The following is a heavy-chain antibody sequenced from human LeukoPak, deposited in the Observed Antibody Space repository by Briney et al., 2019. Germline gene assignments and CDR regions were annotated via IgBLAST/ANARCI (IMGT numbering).Heavy chain of an antibody. J-gene: IGHJ4*02. V-gene: IGHV4-39*01. D-gene: IGHD3-10*01. CDR2: FYYSGST. CDR3: VYYYGSGSVEY. CDR1: GGSITSSNYY. Sequence: PSETLSLTCTVSGGSITSSNYYWGWIRQPPGKGLEWIGSFYYSGSTNYNPSLKSRVTISVDTSKNQFSLKLSSVSAADTAVYYCVYYYGSGSVEYWGQGTLVTVSS.